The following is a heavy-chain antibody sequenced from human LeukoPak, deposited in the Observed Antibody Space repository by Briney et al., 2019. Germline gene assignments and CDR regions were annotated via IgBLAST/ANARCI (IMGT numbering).Heavy chain of an antibody. Sequence: PSETLSLTCTVSGGSISSYYWSWIRQPPGKGLEWIGYIYYSGSTNYNPSLESRVTISVDTSKNQFSLKLSSVTAADTAVYYCAREDLVENWFDPWGQGTLVTVSS. J-gene: IGHJ5*02. CDR1: GGSISSYY. D-gene: IGHD2-15*01. CDR3: AREDLVENWFDP. V-gene: IGHV4-59*12. CDR2: IYYSGST.